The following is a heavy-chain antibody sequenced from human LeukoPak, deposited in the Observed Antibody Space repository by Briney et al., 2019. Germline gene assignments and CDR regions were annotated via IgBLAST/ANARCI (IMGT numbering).Heavy chain of an antibody. CDR3: DGEAGSYGPVVY. D-gene: IGHD3-10*01. J-gene: IGHJ4*02. CDR1: GFTFSDHY. V-gene: IGHV3-72*01. Sequence: GGSLRLSCAASGFTFSDHYMDCVRQAPGKGLEWVGRCRNKANSYTTEYAASVEGRFTISRDDSKNSLYLQMNSLKAEDTAVYYCDGEAGSYGPVVYWGQGTLVTVSS. CDR2: CRNKANSYTT.